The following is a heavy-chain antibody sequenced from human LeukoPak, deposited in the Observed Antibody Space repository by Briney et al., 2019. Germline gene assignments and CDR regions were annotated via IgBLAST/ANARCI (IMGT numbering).Heavy chain of an antibody. J-gene: IGHJ6*03. D-gene: IGHD3-3*01. V-gene: IGHV3-30-3*01. CDR1: GFTFSSYA. CDR3: ARRGDFRSGYSNMDV. CDR2: ISYDGSNK. Sequence: GRSLRLSCAASGFTFSSYAMHWVRQAPGKGLEWVAVISYDGSNKYYADSVKGRFTISRDNAKNSLYLQMNSLRAEDTAVYYCARRGDFRSGYSNMDVWGKGTTVTVSS.